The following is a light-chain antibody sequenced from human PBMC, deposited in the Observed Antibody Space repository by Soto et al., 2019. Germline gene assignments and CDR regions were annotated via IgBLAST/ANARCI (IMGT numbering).Light chain of an antibody. V-gene: IGLV1-40*01. CDR2: GNS. CDR3: QSYDSSLSVYV. Sequence: QSVLTQPPSVSGAPGQRVTISCTGSSSNIGAGYDVHWYQQLPGTAPKLLIYGNSNRPSGVPDRFSGSKSGTSASLAITGLRAEDEADYSCQSYDSSLSVYVFGPGTKLTVL. CDR1: SSNIGAGYD. J-gene: IGLJ1*01.